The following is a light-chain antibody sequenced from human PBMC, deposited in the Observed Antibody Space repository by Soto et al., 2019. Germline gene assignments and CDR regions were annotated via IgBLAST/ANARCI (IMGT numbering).Light chain of an antibody. Sequence: QSALTQPASVSGSPGQSITISCTGTSSDVGAYNHVSWYQQYPRKAPKVLIYDVTNRPSGVSNRFSVSKSGNKASLTSSGVQAEDEADYYCSSYTAGTLAGVFGTGTKLTVL. CDR2: DVT. J-gene: IGLJ1*01. V-gene: IGLV2-14*03. CDR1: SSDVGAYNH. CDR3: SSYTAGTLAGV.